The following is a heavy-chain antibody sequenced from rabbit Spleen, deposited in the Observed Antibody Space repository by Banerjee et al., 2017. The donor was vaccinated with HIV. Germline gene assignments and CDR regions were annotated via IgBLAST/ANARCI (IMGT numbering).Heavy chain of an antibody. CDR3: ARDGAGGLYFNL. CDR1: GFSFSNSYY. V-gene: IGHV1S40*01. D-gene: IGHD4-2*01. J-gene: IGHJ4*01. CDR2: IWSGSIGNT. Sequence: QSLEESGGDLVKPGASLTLTCTASGFSFSNSYYMCWVRQAPGKGLEWIGCIWSGSIGNTYYASWAKGRFTISSHNAQNTLYLQLNSLTAADTATYFCARDGAGGLYFNLWGPGTLVTVS.